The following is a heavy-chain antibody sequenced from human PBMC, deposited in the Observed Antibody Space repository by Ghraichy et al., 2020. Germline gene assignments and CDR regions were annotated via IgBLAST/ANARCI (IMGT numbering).Heavy chain of an antibody. Sequence: SVKVSCKASGGTFSSYAISWVRQAPGQGLEWMGGVIPIFGAANYAQKFQGRITITADESTSTAYMELSSLRSEDTAVYYCARDIAAENGMDVWGQGTSVTVSS. CDR2: VIPIFGAA. D-gene: IGHD6-13*01. CDR1: GGTFSSYA. CDR3: ARDIAAENGMDV. V-gene: IGHV1-69*13. J-gene: IGHJ6*02.